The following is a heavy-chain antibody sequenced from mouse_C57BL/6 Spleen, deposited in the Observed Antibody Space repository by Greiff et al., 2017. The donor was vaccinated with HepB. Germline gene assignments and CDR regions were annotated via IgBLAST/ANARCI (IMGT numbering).Heavy chain of an antibody. V-gene: IGHV1-82*01. Sequence: VQLQQSGPELVKPGASVKISCKASGYAFSSSWMNWVKQRPGKGLEWIGRIYPGDGDTNYNGKLKGKATLTADKSSSTAYMQLSSLTSEDSAVYFCAREYGNYGRGYWGQGTTLTVSS. J-gene: IGHJ2*01. CDR3: AREYGNYGRGY. D-gene: IGHD2-10*02. CDR2: IYPGDGDT. CDR1: GYAFSSSW.